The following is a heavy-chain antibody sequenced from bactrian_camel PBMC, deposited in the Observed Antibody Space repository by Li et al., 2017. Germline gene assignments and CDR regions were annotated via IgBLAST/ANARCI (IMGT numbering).Heavy chain of an antibody. Sequence: HVQLVESGGGLVQPGGSLRLSCVASGFTFSSHWMYWVRQAPGKEREGVAIIGSSGSTGYADSVKGRFTIARDNTKNTVYLQMDSLKSEDTALYYCAIYDGSWFYEALGYWGQGTQVTVS. V-gene: IGHV3S1*01. CDR3: AIYDGSWFYEALGY. CDR1: GFTFSSHW. D-gene: IGHD6*01. CDR2: IIGSSGST. J-gene: IGHJ6*01.